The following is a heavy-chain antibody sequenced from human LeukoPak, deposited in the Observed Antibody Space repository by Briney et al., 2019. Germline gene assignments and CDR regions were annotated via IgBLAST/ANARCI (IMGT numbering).Heavy chain of an antibody. CDR3: ARNSYYDNSGEGAFDI. D-gene: IGHD3-22*01. J-gene: IGHJ3*02. CDR2: IYQSGSA. Sequence: SETLSLTCAVYGGTFSGYSWSWIRQPPGRGLEWIGYIYQSGSASYNPSLQSRVTISIDKSKNQFSLNLNSVTAADTAVYYCARNSYYDNSGEGAFDIWGQGTMVTVSS. V-gene: IGHV4-30-2*01. CDR1: GGTFSGYS.